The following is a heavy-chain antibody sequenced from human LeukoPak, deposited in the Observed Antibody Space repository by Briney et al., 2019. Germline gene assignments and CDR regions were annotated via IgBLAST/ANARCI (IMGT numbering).Heavy chain of an antibody. V-gene: IGHV3-23*01. D-gene: IGHD1-1*01. CDR3: AKASWVSNVDAVL. Sequence: GSLRLSCEASGFTFSNYAMSWVRQAPARGLEWVSSLRGDGDTFYADSVKGRFTLSRDDSRNTVYLHLNNLRVEDTAVYYCAKASWVSNVDAVLWGQGTLVTVYS. J-gene: IGHJ4*02. CDR2: LRGDGDT. CDR1: GFTFSNYA.